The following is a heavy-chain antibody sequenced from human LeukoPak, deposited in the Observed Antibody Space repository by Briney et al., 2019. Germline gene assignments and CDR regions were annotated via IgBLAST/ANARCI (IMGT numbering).Heavy chain of an antibody. CDR1: GYTVTSYD. CDR2: MNPNSGNT. Sequence: ASVKVSCKASGYTVTSYDINWVRQATGQGLEWMGWMNPNSGNTGYAQKFQGRVTMTRDTSISTSYMELSRLRSDDTAVYYCARDRDYDSSGYYFDFLFDYWGQGTLVTVSS. J-gene: IGHJ4*02. CDR3: ARDRDYDSSGYYFDFLFDY. D-gene: IGHD3-22*01. V-gene: IGHV1-8*02.